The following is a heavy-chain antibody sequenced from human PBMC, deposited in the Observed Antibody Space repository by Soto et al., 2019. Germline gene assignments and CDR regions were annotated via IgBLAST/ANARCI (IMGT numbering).Heavy chain of an antibody. Sequence: GGSLRLSCAASGFTFSSYAMSWVRQAPGKGLEWVSAISGSGGSTYYADSVKGRFTISRDNSKNTLYLQMNSLRAEDTAVYYCAKDPALLSYYGSGSHFDYWGQGTLVTVSS. CDR1: GFTFSSYA. J-gene: IGHJ4*02. D-gene: IGHD3-10*01. CDR3: AKDPALLSYYGSGSHFDY. CDR2: ISGSGGST. V-gene: IGHV3-23*01.